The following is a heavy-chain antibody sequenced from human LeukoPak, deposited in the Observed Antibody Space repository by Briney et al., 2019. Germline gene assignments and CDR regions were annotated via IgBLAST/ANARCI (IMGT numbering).Heavy chain of an antibody. J-gene: IGHJ4*02. CDR2: ISAYNGNT. D-gene: IGHD3-10*01. CDR1: GYTFTSYG. V-gene: IGHV1-18*01. CDR3: ARSPSHEETSDYYGSGSYYVYFDY. Sequence: GASVKVSCKASGYTFTSYGISWVRQAPGQGLEWMGWISAYNGNTNYAQKLQGRVTMTTDTSTSTAYMELRSLRSDDTAVYYCARSPSHEETSDYYGSGSYYVYFDYWGQGTLVTVSS.